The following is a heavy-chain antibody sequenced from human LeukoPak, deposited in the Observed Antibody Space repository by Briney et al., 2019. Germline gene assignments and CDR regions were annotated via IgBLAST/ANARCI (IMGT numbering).Heavy chain of an antibody. CDR3: ARGPIVVVPAAISRESWFDP. J-gene: IGHJ5*02. V-gene: IGHV1-2*02. Sequence: GASVKVSCKASGYTFTGYYMHWVRQAPGQGLEGLGWINPSSGGTNYAQKFQGRVTMTRDTSISTAYMELSRLRSDDTAVYYCARGPIVVVPAAISRESWFDPWGQGTLVTVSS. CDR2: INPSSGGT. CDR1: GYTFTGYY. D-gene: IGHD2-2*01.